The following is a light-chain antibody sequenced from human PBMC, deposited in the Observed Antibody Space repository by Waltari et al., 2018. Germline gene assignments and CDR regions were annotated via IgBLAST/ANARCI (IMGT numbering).Light chain of an antibody. V-gene: IGLV2-8*01. CDR3: SLSGGINNFVV. CDR2: GVT. CDR1: RSASDVNP. J-gene: IGLJ2*01. Sequence: QSALTQPPSASGSPGPSVTIPCTGPRSASDVNPLSWYQQHPGKAPKILIYGVTKRPSGVPDRFSGSKSGNTASLTVSGLQVEDEAHYYCSLSGGINNFVVFGGGTKLTVL.